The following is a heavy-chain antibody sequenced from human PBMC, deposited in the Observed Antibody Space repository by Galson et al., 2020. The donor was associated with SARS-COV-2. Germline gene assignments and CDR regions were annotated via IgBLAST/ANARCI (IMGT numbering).Heavy chain of an antibody. D-gene: IGHD4-17*01. CDR1: GFTFSDYY. CDR2: ISHSGNTI. V-gene: IGHV3-11*01. J-gene: IGHJ4*02. CDR3: AIAPYGGGNDY. Sequence: TGGSLRLSCAASGFTFSDYYMNWIRQAPGKGLEWLSYISHSGNTIYYADSVKGRFTISRDNAKNSLYLQLNSLRAEDTAVYYCAIAPYGGGNDYWGQGTLVTVSS.